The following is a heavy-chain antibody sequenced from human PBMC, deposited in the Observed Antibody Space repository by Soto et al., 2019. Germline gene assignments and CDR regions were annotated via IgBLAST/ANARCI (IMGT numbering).Heavy chain of an antibody. J-gene: IGHJ5*02. Sequence: QLQMQESGPGLVKPSQTLSLTCTVSGGSISSGGYYWSWIRQHPGKGLEWIGSFYYSGSTYYNPSLKSRVTISVDTPTNQFSLQLSSVTVADTAVYYGARGVLPWGQGTLVTVSS. D-gene: IGHD3-16*01. CDR2: FYYSGST. V-gene: IGHV4-31*03. CDR1: GGSISSGGYY. CDR3: ARGVLP.